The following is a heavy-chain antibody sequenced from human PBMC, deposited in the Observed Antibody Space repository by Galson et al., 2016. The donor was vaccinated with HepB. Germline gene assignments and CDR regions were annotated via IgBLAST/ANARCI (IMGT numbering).Heavy chain of an antibody. Sequence: SLRLSCAASGFTFSSYAMSWVRQAPGKGLEWVSGISGSGGSTYYADSVKGRFTISRDNSKNSLFLQMNSLRVEDTAIYYCARESYNRFDPWGQGTLVTVSS. V-gene: IGHV3-23*01. CDR3: ARESYNRFDP. CDR1: GFTFSSYA. J-gene: IGHJ5*02. CDR2: ISGSGGST.